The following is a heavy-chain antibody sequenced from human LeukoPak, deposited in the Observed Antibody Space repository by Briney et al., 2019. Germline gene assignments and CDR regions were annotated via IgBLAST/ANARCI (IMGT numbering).Heavy chain of an antibody. J-gene: IGHJ5*02. V-gene: IGHV1-2*02. CDR3: ASFIYDSSVNWFDP. CDR2: INPNSGGT. Sequence: ASXKVSCKASGYTFTCYYMHWVRQAPGQGREWMGWINPNSGGTNYAQKFQGRVTMTRDTSISTASMELSRLRSDDTAVYYCASFIYDSSVNWFDPWGQGTLVTVSS. CDR1: GYTFTCYY. D-gene: IGHD3-22*01.